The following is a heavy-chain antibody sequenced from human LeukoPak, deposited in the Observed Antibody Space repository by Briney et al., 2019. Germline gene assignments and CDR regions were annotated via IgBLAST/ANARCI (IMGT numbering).Heavy chain of an antibody. V-gene: IGHV3-30*01. CDR3: ARGRLGYCSGGSCYPDY. D-gene: IGHD2-15*01. J-gene: IGHJ4*02. Sequence: HPGRSLRLSCAASGFTFSSYAMHWVRQAPGKGLEWVAAISYDGSNKYYADSVKGRFTISRDNSKNTLYLQMNSLRAEDTAVYYCARGRLGYCSGGSCYPDYWGQGTLVTVSS. CDR1: GFTFSSYA. CDR2: ISYDGSNK.